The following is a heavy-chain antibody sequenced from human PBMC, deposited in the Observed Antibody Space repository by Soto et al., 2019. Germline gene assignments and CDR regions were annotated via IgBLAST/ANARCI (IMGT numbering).Heavy chain of an antibody. Sequence: ETLSLTCTVSGGSVSSGSYYWTWIRQSPGKGLEWMGYIISSGSTDYNPPLKSRVTISVDSSKNEFSLKLRSVTAADTAVDYCASQRIAAVKYYFDXWGQGMLVTVSX. CDR2: IISSGST. CDR3: ASQRIAAVKYYFDX. CDR1: GGSVSSGSYY. J-gene: IGHJ4*02. D-gene: IGHD6-13*01. V-gene: IGHV4-61*01.